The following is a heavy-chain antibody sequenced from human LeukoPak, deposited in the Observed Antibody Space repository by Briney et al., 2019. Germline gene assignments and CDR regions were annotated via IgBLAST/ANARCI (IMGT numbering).Heavy chain of an antibody. J-gene: IGHJ4*02. CDR2: IKQDGSEK. Sequence: GGSLRLSCAASGFTFSSYWMSWVRQAPGKGLEWVANIKQDGSEKYYVDSVKGRFTISRDNAKNSLYLQMNSLRAGDTAVYYCAREGYDYVWGSYRYTYEDYWGQGTLVTVSS. CDR3: AREGYDYVWGSYRYTYEDY. CDR1: GFTFSSYW. D-gene: IGHD3-16*02. V-gene: IGHV3-7*01.